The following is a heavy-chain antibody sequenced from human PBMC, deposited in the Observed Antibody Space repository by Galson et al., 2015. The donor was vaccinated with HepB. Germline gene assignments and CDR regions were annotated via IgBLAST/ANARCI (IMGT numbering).Heavy chain of an antibody. CDR2: INAGNGNT. J-gene: IGHJ4*02. D-gene: IGHD3-10*01. CDR1: GYTFTSYA. Sequence: SVKVSCKASGYTFTSYAMHWVRQAPGQRLEWMGWINAGNGNTKYSQKFQGRVTITRDTSASTAYMELSSLRSEDTAVYYCARGGLDSGSYYNLFDYWGQGTLVTVSS. CDR3: ARGGLDSGSYYNLFDY. V-gene: IGHV1-3*01.